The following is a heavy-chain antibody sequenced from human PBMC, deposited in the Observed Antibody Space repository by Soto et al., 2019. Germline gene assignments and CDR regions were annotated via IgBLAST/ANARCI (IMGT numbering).Heavy chain of an antibody. V-gene: IGHV1-69*13. CDR2: IIPIFGTA. CDR1: GGTFSSYA. Sequence: GASVKVSCKASGGTFSSYAISWVRQAPGQGLEWMGGIIPIFGTANYAQKFQGRVTITADESTSTAYMELSSLRSEDTAVYYCAKNQLVTALYYYYGMDVWGQGTTVTVSS. D-gene: IGHD6-6*01. CDR3: AKNQLVTALYYYYGMDV. J-gene: IGHJ6*02.